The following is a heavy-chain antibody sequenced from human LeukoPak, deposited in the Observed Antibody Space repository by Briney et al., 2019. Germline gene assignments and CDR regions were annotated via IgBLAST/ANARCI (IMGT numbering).Heavy chain of an antibody. J-gene: IGHJ3*02. Sequence: GGSLRLSCAASGFTFDDYAMHWVRQAPGKGLEWVSGISWNSGSIGYADSVKGRFTISRDNAKNSLYLQMNSLRAEDTALYYCARDIHSGYDFGAFDIWGQGTMVTVSS. CDR1: GFTFDDYA. V-gene: IGHV3-9*01. CDR2: ISWNSGSI. D-gene: IGHD5-12*01. CDR3: ARDIHSGYDFGAFDI.